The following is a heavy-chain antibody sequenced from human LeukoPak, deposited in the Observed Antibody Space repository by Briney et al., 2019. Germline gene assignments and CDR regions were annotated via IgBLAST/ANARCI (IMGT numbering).Heavy chain of an antibody. CDR1: GGSFSGYY. Sequence: PAETLSLTCAVYGGSFSGYYWSWLRQPPGKGLEWIGEIYHSGSTNYHPSLKSRVTISVDTSKNQFSLKLSTVTAADTAVYNCARVVAATYNWFDPWGQGTLGTVSS. V-gene: IGHV4-34*01. D-gene: IGHD2-15*01. J-gene: IGHJ5*02. CDR3: ARVVAATYNWFDP. CDR2: IYHSGST.